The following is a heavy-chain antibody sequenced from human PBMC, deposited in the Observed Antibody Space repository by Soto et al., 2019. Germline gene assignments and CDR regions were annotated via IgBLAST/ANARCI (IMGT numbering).Heavy chain of an antibody. D-gene: IGHD6-19*01. CDR1: GGSFSGYY. J-gene: IGHJ4*02. V-gene: IGHV4-34*01. CDR2: INHSGST. Sequence: SETLSLTCAVYGGSFSGYYWSWIRQPPGKGLEWIGEINHSGSTNYNPSLKSRVTISVDTSNNQFSLELSSVTAADTAVYYCARGLITGSHYSGGWYYFDSWGQGTQVTGSS. CDR3: ARGLITGSHYSGGWYYFDS.